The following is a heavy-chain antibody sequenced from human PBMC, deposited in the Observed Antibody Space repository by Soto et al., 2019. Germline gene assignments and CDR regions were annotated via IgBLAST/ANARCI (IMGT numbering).Heavy chain of an antibody. V-gene: IGHV4-39*01. CDR3: ASSPNPRQFLEWLWYFDY. CDR1: GGSISSSSYY. CDR2: IYYSGST. D-gene: IGHD3-3*01. J-gene: IGHJ4*02. Sequence: QLQLQESGPGLVKPSETLSLTCTVSGGSISSSSYYWGWIRQPPGKGLEWIGSIYYSGSTYYNPSLKSRVTISVDTSKNQFSLKLSSVTAADTAVYYCASSPNPRQFLEWLWYFDYWGQGTLVTVSS.